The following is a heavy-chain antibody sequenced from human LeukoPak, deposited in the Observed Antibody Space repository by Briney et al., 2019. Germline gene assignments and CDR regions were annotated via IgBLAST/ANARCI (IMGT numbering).Heavy chain of an antibody. D-gene: IGHD4-23*01. V-gene: IGHV1-69*05. CDR3: ATLSPRMTTVAARDYYYMDV. CDR2: IIPMFGTA. Sequence: SVKVSCKASGGTFSSYAISWVRQAPGQGLEWMGRIIPMFGTANYAQKFQGRVTITTDESTSTAYMELSSLRSEDTAVYYCATLSPRMTTVAARDYYYMDVWGKGTTVTVSS. J-gene: IGHJ6*03. CDR1: GGTFSSYA.